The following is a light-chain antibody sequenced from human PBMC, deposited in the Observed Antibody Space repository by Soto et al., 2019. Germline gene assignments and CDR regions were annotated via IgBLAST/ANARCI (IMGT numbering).Light chain of an antibody. CDR1: QAFSNL. CDR3: QQATIFPLT. J-gene: IGKJ4*01. Sequence: DIQMTQSPSSVSASVGDRVIITCRASQAFSNLLAWYQQKPGKAPKLLIYGASTLQGGVPSRFSGSESGTDFTLTISSLLPEDSATYYCQQATIFPLTFGGGTEVEIK. V-gene: IGKV1-12*01. CDR2: GAS.